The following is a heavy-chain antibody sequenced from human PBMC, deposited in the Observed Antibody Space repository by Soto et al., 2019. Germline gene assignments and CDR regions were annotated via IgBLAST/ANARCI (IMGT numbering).Heavy chain of an antibody. Sequence: QVQLVQSGSEVMKPGASVRVSCKTSGYTFSSYYLHWVRQAPGQGLEWMGIINPRGGSTSYAQKSQGRVTMTRDTSTRTVYMELSSLRSEDTAVYYCARGNTYGSGNYAKIDTWGQGTLVTVSS. J-gene: IGHJ5*02. CDR2: INPRGGST. CDR1: GYTFSSYY. D-gene: IGHD3-10*01. CDR3: ARGNTYGSGNYAKIDT. V-gene: IGHV1-46*01.